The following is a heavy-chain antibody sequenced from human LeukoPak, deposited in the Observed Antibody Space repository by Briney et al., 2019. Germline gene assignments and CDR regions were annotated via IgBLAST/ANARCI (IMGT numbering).Heavy chain of an antibody. D-gene: IGHD6-13*01. V-gene: IGHV3-23*01. CDR2: ITNSGSST. CDR1: GFTFGTFA. J-gene: IGHJ4*02. CDR3: AKYIFSSTPYFDY. Sequence: GGSLRLSCAASGFTFGTFAMTWVRQAPGKRQEWVSSITNSGSSTYYADSVRGRFTISRDNSKNTLYLQMFGLRAEDTAVYFCAKYIFSSTPYFDYWGQGALVTVSS.